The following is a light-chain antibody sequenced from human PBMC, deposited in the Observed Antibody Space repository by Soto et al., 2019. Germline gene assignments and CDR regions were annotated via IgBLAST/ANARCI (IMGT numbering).Light chain of an antibody. CDR2: KAS. V-gene: IGKV1-5*03. CDR3: QQANSFPIT. J-gene: IGKJ5*01. CDR1: QTISSW. Sequence: DIQMTQSPCTVSGSVGDRVTITCRASQTISSWLAWYQQKPGKAPKLLIYKASTLKSGVPSRFSGSGSGTEFTLTISSLQPDDFATYYCQQANSFPITFGQGTRLEIK.